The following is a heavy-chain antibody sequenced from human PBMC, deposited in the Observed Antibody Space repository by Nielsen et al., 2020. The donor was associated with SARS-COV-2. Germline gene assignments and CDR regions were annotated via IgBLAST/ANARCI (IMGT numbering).Heavy chain of an antibody. CDR2: ISSSSSTI. Sequence: WIRQPPGKGLEWVSYISSSSSTIYYADSVKGRFTISRDNAKNSLYRQMNSLRAEDTAVYYCARGKTNYYDSSGYPVGYFDLWGRGTLVTVSS. V-gene: IGHV3-48*01. CDR3: ARGKTNYYDSSGYPVGYFDL. D-gene: IGHD3-22*01. J-gene: IGHJ2*01.